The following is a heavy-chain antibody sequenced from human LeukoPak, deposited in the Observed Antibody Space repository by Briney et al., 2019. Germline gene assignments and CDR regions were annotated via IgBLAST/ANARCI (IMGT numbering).Heavy chain of an antibody. J-gene: IGHJ3*02. CDR1: GGSISSSSYY. Sequence: SETLSLTCTVTGGSISSSSYYWGWIGQPPGKGQAWIGTIYYTGSTNYNPSLKSRVTISVDTSKNQFSLKLSSVTAADTAVYYCAREQVTLSDSFDIWGQGTMVTVSS. CDR2: IYYTGST. CDR3: AREQVTLSDSFDI. V-gene: IGHV4-39*07. D-gene: IGHD2-21*02.